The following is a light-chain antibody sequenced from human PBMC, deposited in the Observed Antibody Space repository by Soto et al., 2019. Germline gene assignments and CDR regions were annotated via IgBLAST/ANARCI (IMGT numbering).Light chain of an antibody. J-gene: IGKJ1*01. V-gene: IGKV3-20*01. Sequence: EIVLTQSPGTLSLSPGERATLSCRASQSVTSSYLAWYQQRPGQAPRLLIYGASSRASGIPDRFSGSGSGTDFTLTISRLEPEDFAVYYCQQYRTSPPTWTCGQGTKVDIK. CDR2: GAS. CDR1: QSVTSSY. CDR3: QQYRTSPPTWT.